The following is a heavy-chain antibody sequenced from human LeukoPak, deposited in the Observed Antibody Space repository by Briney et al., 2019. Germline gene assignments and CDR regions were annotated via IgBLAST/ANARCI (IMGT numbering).Heavy chain of an antibody. CDR1: GYTFTSYD. J-gene: IGHJ4*02. CDR3: ARAFAQWLGGPDFDY. CDR2: MNPNSGNT. V-gene: IGHV1-8*01. Sequence: ASVKVSCKASGYTFTSYDINWVRQATGQGLEWMGWMNPNSGNTGYAQKFQGRVTITRDTSASTAYMELSSLRSEDTAVYYCARAFAQWLGGPDFDYWGQGTLVTVSS. D-gene: IGHD6-19*01.